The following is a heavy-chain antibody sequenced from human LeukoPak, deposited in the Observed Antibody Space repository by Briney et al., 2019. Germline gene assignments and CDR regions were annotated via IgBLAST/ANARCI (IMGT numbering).Heavy chain of an antibody. D-gene: IGHD2-15*01. CDR3: VRRLVVAGVGDY. Sequence: GGSLRLSCAASGFTFSDYWMSWARQAPGKGLEWVASIKQDGSEKNYVDSVKGRFTVSGDNAKNSLFLQINSLRDEDTAVYYCVRRLVVAGVGDYWGQGTLVTVSS. CDR1: GFTFSDYW. CDR2: IKQDGSEK. J-gene: IGHJ4*02. V-gene: IGHV3-7*01.